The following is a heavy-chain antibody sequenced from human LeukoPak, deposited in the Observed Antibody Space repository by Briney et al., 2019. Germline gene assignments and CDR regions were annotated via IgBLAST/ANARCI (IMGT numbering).Heavy chain of an antibody. Sequence: GGSLRLSCAASGFTFSSYSMTWVRQAPGKGLEWVSSISSSSSYIYYADSVKGRFTISRDNAKNSLYLQMNSLRAEDTAVYYCARVRIGRYCSSTSCYTGMDVWGQGTTVTVSS. CDR1: GFTFSSYS. CDR3: ARVRIGRYCSSTSCYTGMDV. CDR2: ISSSSSYI. D-gene: IGHD2-2*02. J-gene: IGHJ6*02. V-gene: IGHV3-21*01.